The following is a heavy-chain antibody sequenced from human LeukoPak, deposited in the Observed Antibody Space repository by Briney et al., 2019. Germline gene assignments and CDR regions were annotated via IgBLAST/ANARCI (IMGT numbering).Heavy chain of an antibody. D-gene: IGHD3-9*01. CDR1: GFTFSSYA. J-gene: IGHJ4*02. CDR2: ISGSGGST. V-gene: IGHV3-23*01. Sequence: PAGSLRLSCAASGFTFSSYAMSWVRQAPGKGLEWVSAISGSGGSTYYADSVKGRFTISRDNPKNTLYLQMNSLRAEGTAVYYCAKGPYYDILTGYYSDYWGQGTLVTVSS. CDR3: AKGPYYDILTGYYSDY.